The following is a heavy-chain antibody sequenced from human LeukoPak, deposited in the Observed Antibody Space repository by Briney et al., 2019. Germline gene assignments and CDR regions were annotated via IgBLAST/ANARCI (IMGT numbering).Heavy chain of an antibody. V-gene: IGHV3-23*01. J-gene: IGHJ4*02. CDR1: GFPFRGNS. D-gene: IGHD3-10*01. CDR2: ISGSGDST. CDR3: TKWSGFGDD. Sequence: TGGPLRFSCAAPGFPFRGNSRTGVGRPQGKGLEWVSGISGSGDSTFYADSVKGRFTISRDNSRNTLYPQMSSLRPEDTAVYYCTKWSGFGDDWGQGTLVTVSS.